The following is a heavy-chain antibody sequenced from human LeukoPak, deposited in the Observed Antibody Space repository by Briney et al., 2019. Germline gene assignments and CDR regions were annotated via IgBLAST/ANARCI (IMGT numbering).Heavy chain of an antibody. J-gene: IGHJ4*02. CDR1: GGSISSSSYY. D-gene: IGHD6-13*01. CDR3: ASHGIAAAGTDY. Sequence: SETLSLTCTVSGGSISSSSYYWGWIRQPPGKGLEWIGSIYYSGSTYYNPSLKSRVTTSVDTSKNQFSLKLSSVTAADTAVYYCASHGIAAAGTDYWGQGTLVTVSS. V-gene: IGHV4-39*01. CDR2: IYYSGST.